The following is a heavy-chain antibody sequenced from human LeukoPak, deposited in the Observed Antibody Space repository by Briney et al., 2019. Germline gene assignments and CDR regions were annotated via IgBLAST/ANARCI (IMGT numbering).Heavy chain of an antibody. Sequence: GGSLRPSCAASGFTFSSYGMHWVRQAPGKGLEWVAVISYDGSNKYYADSVKGRFTISRDNSKNTLYLQMNSLRAEDTAVYYCAKPVVGYGSGSHYFDYWGQGTLVTVSS. CDR1: GFTFSSYG. V-gene: IGHV3-30*18. D-gene: IGHD3-10*01. CDR2: ISYDGSNK. J-gene: IGHJ4*02. CDR3: AKPVVGYGSGSHYFDY.